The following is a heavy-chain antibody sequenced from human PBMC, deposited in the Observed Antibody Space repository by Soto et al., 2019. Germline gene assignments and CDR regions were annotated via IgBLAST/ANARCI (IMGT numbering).Heavy chain of an antibody. CDR1: GGTISSSSYY. J-gene: IGHJ6*02. CDR3: ARHALPRWLVRYYYGMDV. D-gene: IGHD6-19*01. V-gene: IGHV4-39*01. Sequence: QLQLQESGPGLVKPSETLSLTCTVSGGTISSSSYYWGWIRQPPGKGLEWIGGIYYSGSTYYNPSRKSRFHISVDTLKNQFSLKLSSVTAADTAVYYWARHALPRWLVRYYYGMDVWGQGTTVTVSS. CDR2: IYYSGST.